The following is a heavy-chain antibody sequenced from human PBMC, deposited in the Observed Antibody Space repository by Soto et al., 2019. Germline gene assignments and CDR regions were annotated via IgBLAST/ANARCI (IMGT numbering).Heavy chain of an antibody. D-gene: IGHD1-26*01. V-gene: IGHV4-39*01. Sequence: PSETLSLTCTVSGGSISSSSYYWGWIRQPPGKGLEWIGSIYYSGSTYYNPSLKSRVTISVDTSKNQFSLKLSSVTAADTAVYYCARGRRVNRPYYFDYWGQGTLVTVSS. CDR1: GGSISSSSYY. J-gene: IGHJ4*02. CDR3: ARGRRVNRPYYFDY. CDR2: IYYSGST.